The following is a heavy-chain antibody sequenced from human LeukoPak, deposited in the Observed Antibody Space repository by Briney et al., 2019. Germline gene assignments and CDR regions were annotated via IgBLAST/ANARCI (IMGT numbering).Heavy chain of an antibody. D-gene: IGHD2-2*01. CDR3: AXGKEYCSSTSCSQAFDY. CDR1: GGSISSGDYY. V-gene: IGHV4-30-2*01. J-gene: IGHJ4*02. CDR2: IYHSGST. Sequence: PSQTLSLTCTVSGGSISSGDYYWTWIRQPPGKGLEWMGYIYHSGSTFYNPSLRSRVSISVDRSKNQFSLKLNSVTAADTAVYYCAXGKEYCSSTSCSQAFDYWGQGTLVTVSS.